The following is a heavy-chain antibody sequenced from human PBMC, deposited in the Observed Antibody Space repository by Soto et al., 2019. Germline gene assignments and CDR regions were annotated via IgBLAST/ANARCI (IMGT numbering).Heavy chain of an antibody. Sequence: ASVKVSCKASGYTFTSYDINWVRQATGQGLEWMGWMNPNSGNTGYAQKFQGRVTMTRNTSISTAYMELSSQRSEDTAVYYCARGPGGSGRFYYYYYMDVWGKGTTVTVSS. CDR2: MNPNSGNT. CDR1: GYTFTSYD. CDR3: ARGPGGSGRFYYYYYMDV. D-gene: IGHD3-10*01. V-gene: IGHV1-8*01. J-gene: IGHJ6*03.